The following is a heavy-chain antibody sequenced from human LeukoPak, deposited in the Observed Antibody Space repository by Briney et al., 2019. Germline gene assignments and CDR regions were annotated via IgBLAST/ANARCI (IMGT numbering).Heavy chain of an antibody. CDR2: IYPGDSDT. Sequence: GESLKISCKGSGYSFTSYWIGWVRQMPGKGLEWMGIIYPGDSDTRYSPSFQGQVTISADKSISTAYLQWSSLKASDTAMYYRATKTNYYDSSGYPAFDIWGQGTMVTVSS. D-gene: IGHD3-22*01. CDR3: ATKTNYYDSSGYPAFDI. CDR1: GYSFTSYW. J-gene: IGHJ3*02. V-gene: IGHV5-51*01.